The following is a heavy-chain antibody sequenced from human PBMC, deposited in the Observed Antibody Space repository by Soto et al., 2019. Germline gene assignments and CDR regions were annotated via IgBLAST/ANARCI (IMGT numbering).Heavy chain of an antibody. CDR1: GGSI. J-gene: IGHJ4*02. V-gene: IGHV4-59*01. Sequence: SETLSLTCTVSGGSIWSWIRQPPGKGLEWIGYSYNNGATNYNPSLKSRVTISVDTSKNQFSLELTSVTTADTAVYYCARHIDYWGQGTLVTVSS. CDR3: ARHIDY. CDR2: SYNNGAT.